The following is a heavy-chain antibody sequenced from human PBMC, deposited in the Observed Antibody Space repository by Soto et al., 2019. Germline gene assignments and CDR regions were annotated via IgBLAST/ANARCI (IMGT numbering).Heavy chain of an antibody. CDR1: GFTVSSNY. Sequence: GGSLRLSCAASGFTVSSNYMSWVRQAPGKGLEWVSVIYSGGSTYYADSVKGRFTISRDNSKNTLYLQMNSLRAEDTAVYYCARGSGSYYYGMDVWGQGTTVTVSS. CDR2: IYSGGST. V-gene: IGHV3-53*01. D-gene: IGHD3-10*01. J-gene: IGHJ6*02. CDR3: ARGSGSYYYGMDV.